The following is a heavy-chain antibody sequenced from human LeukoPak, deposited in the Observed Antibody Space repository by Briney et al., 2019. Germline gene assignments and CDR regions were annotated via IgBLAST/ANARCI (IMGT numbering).Heavy chain of an antibody. J-gene: IGHJ3*02. CDR3: ARDNKGELLALNAFDI. D-gene: IGHD1-26*01. CDR2: INPSGGST. CDR1: GYTFTSYY. V-gene: IGHV1-46*01. Sequence: GASVKVSCKASGYTFTSYYMHWVRQAPGQGLEWMGIINPSGGSTSYAQKFQGRVTMTRDMSTSTVYMELSSLRSEDTAVYYCARDNKGELLALNAFDIWGQGTMVTVSS.